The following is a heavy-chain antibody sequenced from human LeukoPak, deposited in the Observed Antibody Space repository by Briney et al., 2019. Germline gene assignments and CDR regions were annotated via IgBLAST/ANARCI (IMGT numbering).Heavy chain of an antibody. V-gene: IGHV4-34*01. CDR3: ARGRKILLWFGEGVDP. CDR1: GGSFSGYY. D-gene: IGHD3-10*01. CDR2: INHSGST. J-gene: IGHJ5*02. Sequence: SETLSLTCAVYGGSFSGYYWSWIRQPPGKGLEWIGEINHSGSTNYNPSLKSRVTISVDTSKNQFSLTLSSVTVADTAVYYCARGRKILLWFGEGVDPWGRGTLVTVSS.